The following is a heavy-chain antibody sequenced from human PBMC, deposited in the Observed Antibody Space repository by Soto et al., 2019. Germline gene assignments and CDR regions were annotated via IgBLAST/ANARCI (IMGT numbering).Heavy chain of an antibody. Sequence: EVQLVESGGGLVQPGRSLRLSCVASGLTFDDYAMHWVRQAPGKGLEWVSGISWNSGTLGYADSVKGRFSISRDNAKNSIYLQMNSLRVEDTALYYCVTPNSDSFSEGFNLWGQGTMVTVSS. D-gene: IGHD1-26*01. J-gene: IGHJ3*01. CDR1: GLTFDDYA. CDR3: VTPNSDSFSEGFNL. CDR2: ISWNSGTL. V-gene: IGHV3-9*01.